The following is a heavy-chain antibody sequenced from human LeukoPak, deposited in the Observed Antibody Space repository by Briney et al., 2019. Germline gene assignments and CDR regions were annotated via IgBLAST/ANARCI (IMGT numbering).Heavy chain of an antibody. CDR1: GGSFSGYY. D-gene: IGHD5-18*01. J-gene: IGHJ6*03. CDR3: ARTTEGGYTYDYFYYYYMDV. V-gene: IGHV4-34*01. Sequence: PSETLSLTCAVYGGSFSGYYWSWIRQPPGKGLEWIGEINHSGSTNYNPSLESRGTISVDTSKNQFSLKLSSVPAADTAVYYCARTTEGGYTYDYFYYYYMDVWGKGTTVTISS. CDR2: INHSGST.